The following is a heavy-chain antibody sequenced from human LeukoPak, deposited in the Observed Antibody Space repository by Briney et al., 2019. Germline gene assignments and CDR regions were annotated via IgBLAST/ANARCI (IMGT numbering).Heavy chain of an antibody. CDR3: ARVIWNDSSGYYRYYFDY. D-gene: IGHD3-22*01. Sequence: GESLKISCEGSGYSFTSYWIGWVRQTPGKGLEWMGVIYPGDSDTRYSPSFQGQVTISADKSISTAYLQWSSLKASDTAMYYCARVIWNDSSGYYRYYFDYWGQGTLVTVSS. J-gene: IGHJ4*02. V-gene: IGHV5-51*01. CDR1: GYSFTSYW. CDR2: IYPGDSDT.